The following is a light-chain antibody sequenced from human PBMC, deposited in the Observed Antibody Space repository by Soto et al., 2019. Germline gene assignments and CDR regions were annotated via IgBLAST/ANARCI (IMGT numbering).Light chain of an antibody. V-gene: IGKV3-15*01. CDR1: QSIYSN. CDR3: QQYNNRLWT. CDR2: GAS. J-gene: IGKJ1*01. Sequence: EILMTQSPATLSVSPGERATLSCSASQSIYSNLAWYQQKPGQAPRLLIYGASTRASGLPARFSGSGSGTEFTLTISSLQSEDFAVYYCQQYNNRLWTFGQGTKVDI.